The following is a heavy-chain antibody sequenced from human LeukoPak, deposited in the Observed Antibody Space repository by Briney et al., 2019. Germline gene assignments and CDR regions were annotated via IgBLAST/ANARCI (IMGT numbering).Heavy chain of an antibody. CDR1: GFTFSSYW. D-gene: IGHD1-14*01. CDR3: ARFRYLYYFDY. J-gene: IGHJ4*02. CDR2: IKQDGSVK. V-gene: IGHV3-7*01. Sequence: GGSLRLSCAASGFTFSSYWMSWVRQAPGKGLEWVANIKQDGSVKYYVDSVKGRFTISRDNAKNSLYLQMNSLRAEDTAVYYCARFRYLYYFDYWGQGTLVTVSS.